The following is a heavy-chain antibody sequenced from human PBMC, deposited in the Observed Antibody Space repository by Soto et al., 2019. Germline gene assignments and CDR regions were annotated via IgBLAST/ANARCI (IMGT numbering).Heavy chain of an antibody. D-gene: IGHD6-6*01. Sequence: GGSLRLSCAASGFTFSSYGMHWVRQAPGKGLEWVAVISYDGSNKYYADSVKGRFTISTDNSKNTLYLQMNSLRAEDTAVYYCAKDRGAYSSSWLDYWGQGTLVTVSS. J-gene: IGHJ4*02. V-gene: IGHV3-30*18. CDR1: GFTFSSYG. CDR3: AKDRGAYSSSWLDY. CDR2: ISYDGSNK.